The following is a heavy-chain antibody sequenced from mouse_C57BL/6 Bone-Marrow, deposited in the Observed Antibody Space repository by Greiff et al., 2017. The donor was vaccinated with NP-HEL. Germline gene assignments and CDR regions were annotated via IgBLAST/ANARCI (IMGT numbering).Heavy chain of an antibody. D-gene: IGHD1-1*01. CDR3: TRSFYAMDY. Sequence: VQLKESGAELVRPGASVKLSCTASGFNIKDDYMHWVKQRPEQGLEWIGWIDPENGDTVYASKFQGKATITADTSSNTAYLQLSSLTSEDTAVYYCTRSFYAMDYWGQGTSVTVSS. V-gene: IGHV14-4*01. J-gene: IGHJ4*01. CDR2: IDPENGDT. CDR1: GFNIKDDY.